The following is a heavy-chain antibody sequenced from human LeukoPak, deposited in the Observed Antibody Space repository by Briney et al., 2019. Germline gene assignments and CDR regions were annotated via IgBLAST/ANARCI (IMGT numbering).Heavy chain of an antibody. CDR3: ACPYRSRFDY. J-gene: IGHJ4*02. Sequence: LXLSXXVXGFTFXXFHMSWLRQAPGKXLEWVSYITNSGSDIEYADSVKGRFTISWDNAKKSLYLEMNTLRAEDTAIYYCACPYRSRFDYWGQGTLVTVSS. CDR1: GFTFXXFH. V-gene: IGHV3-11*01. CDR2: ITNSGSDI. D-gene: IGHD6-13*01.